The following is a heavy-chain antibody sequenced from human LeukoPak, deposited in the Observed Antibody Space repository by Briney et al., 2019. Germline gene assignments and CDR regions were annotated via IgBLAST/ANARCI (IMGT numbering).Heavy chain of an antibody. D-gene: IGHD3-9*01. V-gene: IGHV3-23*01. CDR2: INGRGDIA. J-gene: IGHJ5*02. Sequence: PGGSLRLSCAASGFTFNYYTMTWVRQAPGKGLQWVSSINGRGDIADYGDSVKGRFTISRDNSKNTLYLQMNSLRAEDTAVYYCAKGRRYNILTGYYVSEVDPWGQGILVTVSS. CDR1: GFTFNYYT. CDR3: AKGRRYNILTGYYVSEVDP.